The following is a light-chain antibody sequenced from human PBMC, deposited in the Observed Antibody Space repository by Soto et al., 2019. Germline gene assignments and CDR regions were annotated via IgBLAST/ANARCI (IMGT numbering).Light chain of an antibody. CDR1: RRDVGAYSY. Sequence: QSVLTQPAAGSGCPRQWSSRSCTGTRRDVGAYSYVSWYQQHPGKAPKLMIYDVSNRPSGVSNRFSGSKSGNTASLTISGLQAEDEADYYCSSYRSSSTLYVFGTGTKVTVL. CDR3: SSYRSSSTLYV. J-gene: IGLJ1*01. CDR2: DVS. V-gene: IGLV2-14*01.